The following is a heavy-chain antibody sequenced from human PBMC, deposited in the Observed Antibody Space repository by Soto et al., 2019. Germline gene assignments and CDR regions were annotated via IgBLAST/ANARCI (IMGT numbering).Heavy chain of an antibody. V-gene: IGHV3-7*01. CDR1: GLTFSSYW. CDR3: ARVFDRDYYYYGMDV. CDR2: IKQDGSEK. Sequence: PGGSLRLSCAASGLTFSSYWMSWVRQAPGKGLEWVANIKQDGSEKYYVDSVKGRFTISRDNAKNSLYLQMNSLRAEDTAVYYCARVFDRDYYYYGMDVWGQGTTVTVSS. J-gene: IGHJ6*02.